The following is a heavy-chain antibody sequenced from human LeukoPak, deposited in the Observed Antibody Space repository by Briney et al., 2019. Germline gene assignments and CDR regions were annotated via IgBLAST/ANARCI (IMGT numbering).Heavy chain of an antibody. Sequence: PSETLSLTCTVSGGSISSSSDYWGWIRQPPGMALEWIGSLYYSGRTCYNPSLKGRVTISVDTSKNQVSLKLSYVTAADTAVYYCATHRGLRYFDYWGQATLVTVSS. CDR2: LYYSGRT. D-gene: IGHD3/OR15-3a*01. V-gene: IGHV4-39*01. J-gene: IGHJ4*02. CDR3: ATHRGLRYFDY. CDR1: GGSISSSSDY.